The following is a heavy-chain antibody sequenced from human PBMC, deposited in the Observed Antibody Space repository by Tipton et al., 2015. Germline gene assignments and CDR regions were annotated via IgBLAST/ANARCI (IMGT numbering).Heavy chain of an antibody. CDR3: ARRATGGYYFDY. J-gene: IGHJ4*02. V-gene: IGHV6-1*01. CDR2: TYYRSKWYY. D-gene: IGHD1-14*01. CDR1: GDSVSSSTSA. Sequence: GLVKPSQTLSLTCDISGDSVSSSTSAWNWIRQSPSRGLEWLGRTYYRSKWYYEYSISVKSRITINPDTSKNQFSLQLNSVTPEDTAVYYCARRATGGYYFDYWGQGTLVTVSS.